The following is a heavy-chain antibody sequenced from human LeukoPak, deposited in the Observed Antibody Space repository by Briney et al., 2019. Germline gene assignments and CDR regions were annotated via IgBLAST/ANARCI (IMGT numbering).Heavy chain of an antibody. V-gene: IGHV4-39*07. J-gene: IGHJ4*02. CDR2: IYYSGST. D-gene: IGHD3-10*01. CDR1: GGSISSSSYY. Sequence: SETLSLTCTVSGGSISSSSYYWGWIRQPPGKGLEWIGSIYYSGSTYYNPSLKSRVTISVDTSKNQFSLKLSSVTAADTAVYYCATDVYGSGSGWGQGTLVTVSS. CDR3: ATDVYGSGSG.